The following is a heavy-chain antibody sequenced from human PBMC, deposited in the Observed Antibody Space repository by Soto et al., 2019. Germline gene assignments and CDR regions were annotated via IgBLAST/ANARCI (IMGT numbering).Heavy chain of an antibody. CDR1: AGSITGHY. J-gene: IGHJ4*02. CDR2: IYASGTT. D-gene: IGHD3-9*01. Sequence: QVQLQESGPSLVKPSETLSLTCTVSAGSITGHYWSWIRRPAGKRLEWIGRIYASGTTNYNPSLRSRVSMSVDTSRNRFSLKLDSVTAADTAVYYCARSFDIATTGTAFDSWGRGALVTVSS. CDR3: ARSFDIATTGTAFDS. V-gene: IGHV4-4*07.